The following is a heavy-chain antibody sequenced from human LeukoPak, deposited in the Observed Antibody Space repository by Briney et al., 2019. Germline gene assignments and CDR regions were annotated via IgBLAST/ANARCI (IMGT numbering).Heavy chain of an antibody. Sequence: ASVKVSCEASGYILSSYPISWARQAPGQGLKWMGWISASNGYINYAQNFQGRVTMTTDRSRNTPYLELWSLIPDDTAVYYCARENREAAGFKFFDSWGQGTVVTVSS. CDR3: ARENREAAGFKFFDS. V-gene: IGHV1-18*01. CDR1: GYILSSYP. J-gene: IGHJ4*02. CDR2: ISASNGYI. D-gene: IGHD2-15*01.